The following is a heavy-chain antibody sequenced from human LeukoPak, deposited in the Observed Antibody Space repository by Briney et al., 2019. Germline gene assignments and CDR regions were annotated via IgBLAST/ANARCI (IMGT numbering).Heavy chain of an antibody. J-gene: IGHJ6*03. CDR1: GFTFSTYD. CDR3: ARATVIGNAPVPGYMDV. D-gene: IGHD2-21*01. CDR2: IGTIGDT. Sequence: GTSLRLSCAASGFTFSTYDMHWVRQVSGKGLEWVSSIGTIGDTFYPGSVKGRFTISRENAKNSLYLQMNGLRAGDTAVYYCARATVIGNAPVPGYMDVWGKGTTVTVSS. V-gene: IGHV3-13*01.